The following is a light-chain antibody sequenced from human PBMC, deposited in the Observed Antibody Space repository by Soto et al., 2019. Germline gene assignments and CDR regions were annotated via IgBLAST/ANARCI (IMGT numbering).Light chain of an antibody. Sequence: DIVLTQSPLSLPVAPGEPASISCRSSQSLLHSNGDTYLTWFLQKPGQSPQLLFFLCSNRASGVPDRFRGSGSGTDCTLQISSGEAEDVGLYYCMQGLQTPWTFGQGTKVEIK. CDR3: MQGLQTPWT. CDR2: LCS. CDR1: QSLLHSNGDTY. V-gene: IGKV2-28*01. J-gene: IGKJ1*01.